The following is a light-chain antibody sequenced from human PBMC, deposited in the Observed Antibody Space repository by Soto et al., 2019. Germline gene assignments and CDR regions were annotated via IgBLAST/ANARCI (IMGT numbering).Light chain of an antibody. CDR3: QQYYNWPYT. V-gene: IGKV3-15*01. J-gene: IGKJ2*01. CDR2: AAS. CDR1: QSLSGN. Sequence: EIVMTQSPATLSVSPGDTATLSCRASQSLSGNLAWYQQKPGQSPSLLIYAASKRATGVPVRFSASGSGTEFTLTISSLQSEDFAVYYCQQYYNWPYTFGQGTKVEIK.